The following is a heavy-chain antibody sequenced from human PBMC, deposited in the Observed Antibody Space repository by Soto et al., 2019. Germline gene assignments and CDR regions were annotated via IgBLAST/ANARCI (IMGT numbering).Heavy chain of an antibody. CDR2: ILVGGST. V-gene: IGHV3-23*01. Sequence: GGSLRLSCAASGFICSSYDMSWVRQAPGKGLEWVSTILVGGSTHYEDSVTGRFTISRDTSKNTVFLQMNSLTAGGTAVYYCAKATAPSGGAFDICGQGTMVTVSS. CDR3: AKATAPSGGAFDI. J-gene: IGHJ3*02. CDR1: GFICSSYD. D-gene: IGHD1-1*01.